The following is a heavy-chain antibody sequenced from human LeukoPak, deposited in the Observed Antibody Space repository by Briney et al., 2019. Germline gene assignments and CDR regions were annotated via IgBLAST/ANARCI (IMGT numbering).Heavy chain of an antibody. J-gene: IGHJ4*02. CDR1: GFTVSSNY. CDR2: IYSGGST. D-gene: IGHD3-3*01. CDR3: ARDIRRYYDFWSGYYPHFDY. V-gene: IGHV3-53*01. Sequence: PGGSLRLSCAASGFTVSSNYMSWVRQAPGKGLEWVSGIYSGGSTDYADSVKGRFTISRDNSKNTLYLQMNSLRAEDTAVYYCARDIRRYYDFWSGYYPHFDYWGQGTLVTVSS.